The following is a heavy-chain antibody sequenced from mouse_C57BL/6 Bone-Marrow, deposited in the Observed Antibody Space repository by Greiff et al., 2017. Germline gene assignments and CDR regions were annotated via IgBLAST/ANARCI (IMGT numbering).Heavy chain of an antibody. CDR2: IYPRSGNT. D-gene: IGHD2-3*01. CDR3: ARGGWLLPFDY. CDR1: GYTFTSYG. V-gene: IGHV1-81*01. Sequence: VQRVESGAELARPGASVKLSCKASGYTFTSYGISWVKQRTGQGLEWIGEIYPRSGNTYYNEKFKGKATLTADKSSSTAYMELRSLTSEDSSVYFCARGGWLLPFDYWGQGTTLTVSS. J-gene: IGHJ2*01.